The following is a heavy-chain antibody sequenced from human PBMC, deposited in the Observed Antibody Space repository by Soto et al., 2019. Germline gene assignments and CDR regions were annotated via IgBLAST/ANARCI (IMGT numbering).Heavy chain of an antibody. CDR1: GDSVSSNSAA. Sequence: PSQTLPLTCAISGDSVSSNSAAWNWIRQSPSRGLEWLGRTYYRSKWYNDYAVSVKSRITINPDTSKNQFSLQLNSVTPEDTAVYYCERGDSGYDFLTADLIYYYSYRDFWGKGTTVTVSS. CDR2: TYYRSKWYN. V-gene: IGHV6-1*01. J-gene: IGHJ6*03. D-gene: IGHD5-12*01. CDR3: ERGDSGYDFLTADLIYYYSYRDF.